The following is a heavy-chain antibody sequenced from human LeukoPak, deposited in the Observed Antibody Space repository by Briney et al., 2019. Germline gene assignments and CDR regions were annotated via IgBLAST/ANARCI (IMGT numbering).Heavy chain of an antibody. Sequence: SETLSLTCTVSGGSISSYYWSWIRQPPGKGLEWIGYIYYSGNTNYNPSLKSRVTISVDTSKNQFSLKLSSVTAADTAVYYCAWSSADYYYGMDVWGQGTTVTVSS. CDR1: GGSISSYY. D-gene: IGHD1-26*01. CDR3: AWSSADYYYGMDV. J-gene: IGHJ6*02. CDR2: IYYSGNT. V-gene: IGHV4-59*08.